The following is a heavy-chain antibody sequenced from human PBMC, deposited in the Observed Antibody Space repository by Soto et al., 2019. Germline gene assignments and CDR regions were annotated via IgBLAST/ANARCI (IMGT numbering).Heavy chain of an antibody. V-gene: IGHV4-61*01. J-gene: IGHJ4*02. CDR1: GASVSSPTYY. D-gene: IGHD6-19*01. Sequence: SETLSLTCTVSGASVSSPTYYWSWVRQPPGKGLEWIGYIHSSGSSNSNPSLKSRVTMSVDTSKDQLSLKLSAVTTADTALYYCARVWAHFGSDWYFDYWGQGTLVTVSS. CDR3: ARVWAHFGSDWYFDY. CDR2: IHSSGSS.